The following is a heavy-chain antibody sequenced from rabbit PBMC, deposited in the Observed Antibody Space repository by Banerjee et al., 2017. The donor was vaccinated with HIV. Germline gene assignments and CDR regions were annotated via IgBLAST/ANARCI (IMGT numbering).Heavy chain of an antibody. CDR3: ARERTTYIYADL. V-gene: IGHV1S45*01. CDR1: GFDLSNYYD. CDR2: TYAGSSGTT. J-gene: IGHJ4*01. D-gene: IGHD6-1*01. Sequence: QEQLEESGGGLVKPEGSLTLTCKASGFDLSNYYDMCWVRQAPGKGLEWIACTYAGSSGTTYYASWAKGRFTVSRTSSTTVTLQMTSLTAADTATYFCARERTTYIYADLWGPGTLVTVS.